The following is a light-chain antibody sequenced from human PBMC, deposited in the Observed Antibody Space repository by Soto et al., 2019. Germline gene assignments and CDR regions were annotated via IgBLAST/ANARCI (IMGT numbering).Light chain of an antibody. CDR2: EVS. J-gene: IGLJ3*02. CDR3: SSYTSSSSWL. Sequence: QSVLTQPASVSGSPGQSITISCTGTSSDIGAYNYVSWYRQHPGKAPKVMIYEVSNRPSGVSNRFSGSKSGNTASLTISGLQAEDEADYYCSSYTSSSSWLFGGGTKLTVL. CDR1: SSDIGAYNY. V-gene: IGLV2-14*01.